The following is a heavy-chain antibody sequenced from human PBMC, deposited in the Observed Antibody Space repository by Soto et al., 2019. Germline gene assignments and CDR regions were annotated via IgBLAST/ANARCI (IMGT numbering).Heavy chain of an antibody. CDR2: IYPVDSDA. Sequence: GESLKISCKGSGYSFASYWIGWVRQMPGKGLEWMGIIYPVDSDARYSPSFEGQVTFSVDKSVNTAYLQWTSLEPSDTAIYYCARLSITTSGCFDHWGQGTLVTVS. D-gene: IGHD1-1*01. CDR3: ARLSITTSGCFDH. CDR1: GYSFASYW. V-gene: IGHV5-51*01. J-gene: IGHJ4*02.